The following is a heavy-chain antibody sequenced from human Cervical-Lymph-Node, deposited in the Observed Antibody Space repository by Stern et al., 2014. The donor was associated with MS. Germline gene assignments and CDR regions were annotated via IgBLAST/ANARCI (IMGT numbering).Heavy chain of an antibody. D-gene: IGHD1-14*01. V-gene: IGHV1-69*01. J-gene: IGHJ4*02. CDR2: IIPMFGAA. CDR1: GGSFSSYA. CDR3: TREATAHSGTFDF. Sequence: VQLVESGAGMKKPGSSVKVSCKASGGSFSSYAVNWVRQAPGQAPEWMGGIIPMFGAANYAQKVQGRVTLIADESTSTVYMEMISLTSEDTAVYYCTREATAHSGTFDFWGQGTLVTV.